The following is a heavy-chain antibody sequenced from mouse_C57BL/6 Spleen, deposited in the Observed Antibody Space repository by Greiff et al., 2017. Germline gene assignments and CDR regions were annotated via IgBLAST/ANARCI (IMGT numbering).Heavy chain of an antibody. CDR1: GFTFSDYY. D-gene: IGHD1-1*01. J-gene: IGHJ4*01. Sequence: DVMLVESEGGLVQPGSSMKLSCTASGFTFSDYYMAWVRQVPEKGLEWVANINYDGSSTYYLDSLKSRFIISRDNSKNILYLQMSSLKSEDTATYYCARGGEVTTVVAPGYAMDYWGQGTSVTVSS. V-gene: IGHV5-16*01. CDR3: ARGGEVTTVVAPGYAMDY. CDR2: INYDGSST.